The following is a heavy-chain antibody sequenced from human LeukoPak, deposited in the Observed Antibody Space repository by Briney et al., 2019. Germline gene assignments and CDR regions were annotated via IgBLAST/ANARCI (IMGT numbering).Heavy chain of an antibody. Sequence: GGSLRLSCAASGFTFSNAWMSWVRQGPGKGLEWVGRIKSKTDGGTTDYPATVKGRFTISRDDSKNTLYLQMNSLKTEGTAVYYCTTAWNGAFDIWGQGTMVTVSS. D-gene: IGHD1-1*01. CDR3: TTAWNGAFDI. CDR2: IKSKTDGGTT. CDR1: GFTFSNAW. V-gene: IGHV3-15*01. J-gene: IGHJ3*02.